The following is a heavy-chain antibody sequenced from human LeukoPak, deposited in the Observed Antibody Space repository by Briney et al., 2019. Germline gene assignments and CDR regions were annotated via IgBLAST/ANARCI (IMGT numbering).Heavy chain of an antibody. Sequence: GASVKLSCKASGYTFTSYGISWVRQAPGQGLEWMGLISAYNGNTNYAQKLQGRVTMTTDTSTSKAYMELRSLRSDDTAVYYCARWYPTVTMAFDIWGQGTMVTVSS. CDR3: ARWYPTVTMAFDI. D-gene: IGHD4-17*01. J-gene: IGHJ3*02. CDR2: ISAYNGNT. V-gene: IGHV1-18*01. CDR1: GYTFTSYG.